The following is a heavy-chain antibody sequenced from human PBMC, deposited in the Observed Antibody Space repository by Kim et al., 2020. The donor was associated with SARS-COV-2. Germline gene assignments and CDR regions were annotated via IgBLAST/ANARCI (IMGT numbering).Heavy chain of an antibody. Sequence: GGSLRLSCAASGFTFSSYAMSWVRQAPGKGLEWVSAISGSGGSTYYADTVKGRFNISRDNSKNTLYLQMNSLRAEDTAVYYCATSVGYSSGWSYFDYWGHGTLVTVSS. CDR3: ATSVGYSSGWSYFDY. V-gene: IGHV3-23*01. CDR1: GFTFSSYA. CDR2: ISGSGGST. D-gene: IGHD6-19*01. J-gene: IGHJ4*01.